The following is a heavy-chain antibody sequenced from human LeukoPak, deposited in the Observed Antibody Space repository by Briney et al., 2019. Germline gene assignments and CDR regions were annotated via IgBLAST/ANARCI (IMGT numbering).Heavy chain of an antibody. Sequence: GGSLRLSCAASGFTFSDYSMNWVRQAPGKGLEDLSYINSDGKTTWYADSVKGRFTASRDNAKNSLYLQMNSLRAEDTAVYYCARDYYDFWSGYYSYYFDYWGQGTLVTVSS. CDR1: GFTFSDYS. CDR3: ARDYYDFWSGYYSYYFDY. CDR2: INSDGKTT. J-gene: IGHJ4*02. D-gene: IGHD3-3*01. V-gene: IGHV3-48*01.